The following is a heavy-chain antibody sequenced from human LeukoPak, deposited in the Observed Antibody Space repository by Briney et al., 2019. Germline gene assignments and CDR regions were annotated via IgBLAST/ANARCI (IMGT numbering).Heavy chain of an antibody. V-gene: IGHV3-73*01. Sequence: GGSLTLSCAASGLTLSGSAIHWVRQSSRKGLEWVGQIDKKDKGYATATAYAASVKGGFTISRDDSINTAYLQMKSLKTEDTALYYCTRDSGTYNWFDPWGQGTLVTVSS. D-gene: IGHD1-26*01. CDR3: TRDSGTYNWFDP. CDR1: GLTLSGSA. J-gene: IGHJ5*02. CDR2: IDKKDKGYATAT.